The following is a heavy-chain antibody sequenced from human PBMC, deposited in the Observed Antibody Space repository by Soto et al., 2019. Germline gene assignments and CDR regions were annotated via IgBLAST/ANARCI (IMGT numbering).Heavy chain of an antibody. CDR3: AKGSRGSYLNWFGT. V-gene: IGHV1-46*01. Sequence: GASVKVSCKTSGYTFTNYYIHWVRQAPGQGLEWMGIVNPSSGSTSYPQKFQGRVTMTRDTSTSTVYMDLSSLKSEDTAVYYCAKGSRGSYLNWFGTWGQGTLVTVSS. CDR1: GYTFTNYY. D-gene: IGHD1-26*01. J-gene: IGHJ5*02. CDR2: VNPSSGST.